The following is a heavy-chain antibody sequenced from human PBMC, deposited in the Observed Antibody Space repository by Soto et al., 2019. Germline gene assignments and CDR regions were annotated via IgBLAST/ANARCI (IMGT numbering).Heavy chain of an antibody. J-gene: IGHJ4*02. Sequence: GGSLRLSCAASGFTFSSYGMHWVRQAPGKGLEWVAVISYDGSNKYYADSVKGRFTISRDNSKNTLYLQMNSLRAEDTAVYYCAKGRRYSSSWFPCDYWGQGT. D-gene: IGHD6-13*01. CDR2: ISYDGSNK. CDR1: GFTFSSYG. V-gene: IGHV3-30*18. CDR3: AKGRRYSSSWFPCDY.